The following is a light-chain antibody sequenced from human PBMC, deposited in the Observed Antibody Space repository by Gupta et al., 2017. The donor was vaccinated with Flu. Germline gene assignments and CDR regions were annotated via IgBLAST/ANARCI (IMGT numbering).Light chain of an antibody. CDR2: DDS. V-gene: IGLV3-21*02. J-gene: IGLJ3*02. CDR1: NIGSKS. Sequence: SSVLTQHPSVPVAPGQPARLPWGATNIGSKSVHWYQQKPGQAPVLVVYDDSDRPSGIPERFSGSNSGNTATLTISRVEAGDEADYYCQVWDSSSDHRVFGGGTKLTVL. CDR3: QVWDSSSDHRV.